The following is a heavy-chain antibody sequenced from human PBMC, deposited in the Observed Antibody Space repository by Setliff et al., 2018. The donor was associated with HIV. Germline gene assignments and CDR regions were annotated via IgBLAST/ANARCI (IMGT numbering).Heavy chain of an antibody. D-gene: IGHD1-26*01. CDR3: VRDYMWAFDY. J-gene: IGHJ4*02. CDR2: ISSRSQTI. Sequence: PGGSLRLSCAASGFTLSNYALNWVRQAPGKGLEWISYISSRSQTIYYADSVKGRFTISRHNAKNSLYLQMNNLRAEDTAVYYCVRDYMWAFDYWGQGTLVTVSS. CDR1: GFTLSNYA. V-gene: IGHV3-48*01.